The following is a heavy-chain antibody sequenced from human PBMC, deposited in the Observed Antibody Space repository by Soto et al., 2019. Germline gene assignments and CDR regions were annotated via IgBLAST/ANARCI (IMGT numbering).Heavy chain of an antibody. D-gene: IGHD1-26*01. CDR1: GYTFTSYY. CDR3: ARKGATLSAFDI. CDR2: IIPIFGTA. Sequence: GASVKVSCKASGYTFTSYYMHWVRQAPGQGLEWMGGIIPIFGTANYAQKFQGRVTITADKSTSTAYMELSSLRSEDTAVYYCARKGATLSAFDIWGQGTMVTVSS. J-gene: IGHJ3*02. V-gene: IGHV1-69*06.